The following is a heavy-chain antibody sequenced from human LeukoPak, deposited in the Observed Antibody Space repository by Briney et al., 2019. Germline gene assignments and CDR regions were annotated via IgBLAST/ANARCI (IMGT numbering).Heavy chain of an antibody. D-gene: IGHD1-26*01. CDR1: GGSVSSGSYY. V-gene: IGHV4-61*01. J-gene: IGHJ2*01. CDR2: IYYSGST. CDR3: ARRGANSGSYSHFDL. Sequence: SETLSLTCTVSGGSVSSGSYYWSWIRQPPGRGLEWIGNIYYSGSTNYNPSLKSRVTISVDTSKNQFSLKLSSVTAADTAVYSCARRGANSGSYSHFDLWGRGTLVTVSA.